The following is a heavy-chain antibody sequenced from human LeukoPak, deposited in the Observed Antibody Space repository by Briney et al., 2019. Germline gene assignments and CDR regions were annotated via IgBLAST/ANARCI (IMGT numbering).Heavy chain of an antibody. J-gene: IGHJ4*02. CDR3: ARELSDGWYLY. Sequence: ASVKVSCKASGYTFSSYGISWVRQAPGQGLEWMGWISGYNGNTNYAQKLQGRVTMTTDTSTSTAYMELRSLRSDDTAMYYCARELSDGWYLYWGQGTLVTVSS. CDR2: ISGYNGNT. CDR1: GYTFSSYG. V-gene: IGHV1-18*01. D-gene: IGHD6-19*01.